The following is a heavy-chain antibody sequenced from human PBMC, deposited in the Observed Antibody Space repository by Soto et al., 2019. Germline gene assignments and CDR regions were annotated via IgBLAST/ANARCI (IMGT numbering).Heavy chain of an antibody. CDR3: SRNRDSSTFFDY. D-gene: IGHD6-13*01. CDR1: GASITTYW. Sequence: SETLSLTCAVSGASITTYWWGWVRQPPGKGLEWIGEIFHSGTTNSNPSLKSRVTMTLDKSKNQFSLRLTSVTAADTAVYYCSRNRDSSTFFDYWGQGTLVTVSS. V-gene: IGHV4-4*02. J-gene: IGHJ4*02. CDR2: IFHSGTT.